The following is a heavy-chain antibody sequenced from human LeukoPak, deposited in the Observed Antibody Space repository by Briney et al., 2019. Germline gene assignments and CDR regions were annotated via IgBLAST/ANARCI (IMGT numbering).Heavy chain of an antibody. CDR1: GYTFTSYA. CDR2: INTNTGNP. Sequence: GASVTVSCKASGYTFTSYAMNWVRQAPGQGLEWMGWINTNTGNPTYAQGFTGRFVFSLDTSDNTPYLQISSLQAEDTAVYYCASFFCTSALCYYLDYWGQGTLVTVSS. J-gene: IGHJ4*02. D-gene: IGHD2-8*01. CDR3: ASFFCTSALCYYLDY. V-gene: IGHV7-4-1*02.